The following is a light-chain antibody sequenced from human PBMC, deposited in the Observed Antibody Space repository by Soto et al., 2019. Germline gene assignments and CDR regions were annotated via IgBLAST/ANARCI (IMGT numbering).Light chain of an antibody. CDR3: QCYDSWRT. CDR2: GAS. J-gene: IGKJ1*01. V-gene: IGKV3-20*01. CDR1: QSVRSNF. Sequence: EIAWTQSPCTLSSSPGERATLSCMASQSVRSNFLAWYQQKPGQAPRLLIYGASNRATGIPDRFSGSGSGTDFTLTITRLEAEDFAMYYCQCYDSWRTFGQGTKVDIK.